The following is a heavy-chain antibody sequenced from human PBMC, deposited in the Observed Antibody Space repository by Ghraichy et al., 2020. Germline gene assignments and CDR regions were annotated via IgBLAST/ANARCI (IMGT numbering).Heavy chain of an antibody. CDR3: ARAMVRGVSDY. CDR2: IDPSDSYT. Sequence: GESLNISCKGFGYTFTSYWIYWVRQMPGKGLEWMGRIDPSDSYTNYSPSFQGHVTMSTDKSIYTAYLQWNSLKASDTAMYYCARAMVRGVSDYWGQGTLVAVSS. D-gene: IGHD3-10*01. V-gene: IGHV5-10-1*01. J-gene: IGHJ4*02. CDR1: GYTFTSYW.